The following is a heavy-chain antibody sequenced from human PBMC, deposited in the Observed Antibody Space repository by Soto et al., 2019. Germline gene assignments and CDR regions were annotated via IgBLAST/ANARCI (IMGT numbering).Heavy chain of an antibody. CDR2: IYYSGST. CDR1: GGSISSGGYY. D-gene: IGHD3-22*01. V-gene: IGHV4-31*03. J-gene: IGHJ4*02. Sequence: QVQLQESGPGLVKPSQTLSLTCTVSGGSISSGGYYWSWIRQHPEKGLEWIGYIYYSGSTYYNPSLKSRVTISVDTSKNQFSLKLSSVTAADTAVYYCARDSYYYDSSGYRGYYFDYWGQGTLVTVSS. CDR3: ARDSYYYDSSGYRGYYFDY.